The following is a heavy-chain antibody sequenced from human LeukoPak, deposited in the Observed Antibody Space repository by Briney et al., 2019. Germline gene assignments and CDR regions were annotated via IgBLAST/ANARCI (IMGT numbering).Heavy chain of an antibody. V-gene: IGHV3-64*04. CDR3: ARDGDITPTDV. Sequence: PGGSLRLSCSASGFTFSSSPMHWVRQAPGKTLEYVSAISSDGHNTYYADSVKGRFTMSRDNSKNTLYLQMNSLRAEDTAVYYCARDGDITPTDVWGQGTTVTVSS. J-gene: IGHJ6*02. D-gene: IGHD2-15*01. CDR1: GFTFSSSP. CDR2: ISSDGHNT.